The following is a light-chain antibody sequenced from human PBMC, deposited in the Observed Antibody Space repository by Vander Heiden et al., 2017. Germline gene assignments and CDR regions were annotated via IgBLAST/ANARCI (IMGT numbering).Light chain of an antibody. CDR1: SGRIASNY. Sequence: NLMLTQPQSASESPGKTVTISCTGSSGRIASNYVQWYQQRPGSAPTTVVYGNFQRPSGVPDRFSASIDSSSHSASLTIAGLKTEDEAHYFCQSYDHINVVFGGGTKLTVL. CDR2: GNF. V-gene: IGLV6-57*02. J-gene: IGLJ2*01. CDR3: QSYDHINVV.